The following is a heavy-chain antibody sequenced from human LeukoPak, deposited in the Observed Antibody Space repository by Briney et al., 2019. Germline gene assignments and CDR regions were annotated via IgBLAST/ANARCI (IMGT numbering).Heavy chain of an antibody. CDR2: IYSGDRT. D-gene: IGHD1-1*01. V-gene: IGHV3-66*01. CDR1: GFTVSSNY. Sequence: PGGSLRLSCAASGFTVSSNYMTWVRQAPGKGLEWVSLIYSGDRTYYADSVKGRFTISRDNSKNTLYLQMNSLRAEDTALYFCARGPQRLGRVFDFWGQGTLVTVSS. J-gene: IGHJ4*02. CDR3: ARGPQRLGRVFDF.